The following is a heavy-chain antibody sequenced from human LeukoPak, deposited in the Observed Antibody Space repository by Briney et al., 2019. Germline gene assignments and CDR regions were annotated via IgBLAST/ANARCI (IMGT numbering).Heavy chain of an antibody. CDR1: GYTFTSYY. J-gene: IGHJ5*02. V-gene: IGHV1-46*01. CDR2: INPSGGST. D-gene: IGHD4-23*01. Sequence: GASVKVSCKAFGYTFTSYYMHWVRQAPGHGLEWRGIINPSGGSTSYAQKFQGRVTMTRDTSTSTVYMELSSLRSEDTAVYYCARDKGYGGNFLRSNWFDPWGQGTLVTVSS. CDR3: ARDKGYGGNFLRSNWFDP.